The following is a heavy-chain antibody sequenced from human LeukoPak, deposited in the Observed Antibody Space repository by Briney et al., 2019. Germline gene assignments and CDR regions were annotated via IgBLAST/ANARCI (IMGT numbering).Heavy chain of an antibody. CDR2: ISDIGSI. CDR1: GGSISSYY. D-gene: IGHD2-2*01. CDR3: ARDWAQHCSSTSCYGPFDY. J-gene: IGHJ4*02. V-gene: IGHV4-59*12. Sequence: SETLSLTCTVSGGSISSYYWSWIRQPPGKGLEWIAYISDIGSINYNPSLKSRVTISLDTSKNQFSLKLSSVTAADTAVYYCARDWAQHCSSTSCYGPFDYWGQGTLVTVSS.